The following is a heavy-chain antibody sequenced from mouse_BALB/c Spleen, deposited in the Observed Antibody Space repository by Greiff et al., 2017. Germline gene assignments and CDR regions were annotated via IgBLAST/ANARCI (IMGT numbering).Heavy chain of an antibody. CDR1: GYTFTDYN. V-gene: IGHV1S29*02. D-gene: IGHD1-1*01. Sequence: EVQLQESGPELVKPEASVKISCKASGYTFTDYNMHWVKQSHGKSLEWIGYIYPYNGGTGYNQKFKSKATLTVDNSSSTAYMELRSLTSEDSAVYYCARGYGSSYWYFDVWGAGTTVTVSS. CDR2: IYPYNGGT. CDR3: ARGYGSSYWYFDV. J-gene: IGHJ1*01.